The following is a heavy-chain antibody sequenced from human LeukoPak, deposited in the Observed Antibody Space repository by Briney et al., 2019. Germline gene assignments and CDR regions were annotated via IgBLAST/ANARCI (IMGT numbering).Heavy chain of an antibody. Sequence: GGSLRLSCAASGFSFSSYSMNWVRQAPGKGLEWVSYISSGRSTIYHADSVKGRFTISRDNAKNSLYLQMNSLRAEDTAVYYCARALGYCGSASCYYMDVWGRGTTVIVSS. D-gene: IGHD2-2*01. J-gene: IGHJ6*03. CDR2: ISSGRSTI. CDR3: ARALGYCGSASCYYMDV. CDR1: GFSFSSYS. V-gene: IGHV3-48*04.